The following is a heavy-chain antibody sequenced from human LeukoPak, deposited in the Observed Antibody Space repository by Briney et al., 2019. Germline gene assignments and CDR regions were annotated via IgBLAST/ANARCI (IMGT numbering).Heavy chain of an antibody. CDR2: IKQDGSEK. CDR3: AAAGMDY. J-gene: IGHJ4*02. D-gene: IGHD6-19*01. CDR1: GFTLSSYW. V-gene: IGHV3-7*01. Sequence: GGSLRLSCAASGFTLSSYWMSWVRQAPGKGLEWVANIKQDGSEKYYVDSVKGRFTISRDNAKKSLYLQMNSLRAEDTAVYYCAAAGMDYWGQGTLVTVSS.